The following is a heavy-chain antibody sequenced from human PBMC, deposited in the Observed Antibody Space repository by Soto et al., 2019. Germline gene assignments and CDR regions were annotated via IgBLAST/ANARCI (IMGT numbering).Heavy chain of an antibody. D-gene: IGHD1-26*01. V-gene: IGHV2-5*02. CDR1: GFSLSTSGVG. CDR2: IYWDDDK. J-gene: IGHJ5*02. CDR3: AHRSEYSGNWEVDWFDP. Sequence: QITLKESGPTLVQPTQPLTLTCTFSGFSLSTSGVGVGSIRQPPGKALEYLALIYWDDDKRYTPSLKSRLTITKDTTKHPLVLTMTYMDPVDTATDYRAHRSEYSGNWEVDWFDPWGQGTLVIVSS.